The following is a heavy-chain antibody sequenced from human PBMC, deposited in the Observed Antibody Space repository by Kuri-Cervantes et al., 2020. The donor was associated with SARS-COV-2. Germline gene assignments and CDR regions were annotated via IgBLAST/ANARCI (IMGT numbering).Heavy chain of an antibody. D-gene: IGHD6-6*01. CDR3: ARVARLVSYYFDY. CDR2: IYHSGST. V-gene: IGHV4-39*07. Sequence: GSLRLSCTVSGGSISSSSYYWGWIRQPPGKGLEWIGSIYHSGSTYYNPSLKSRVTISVDTSKNQFSLKLSSVTAADTAVYYCARVARLVSYYFDYWGQGTLVTVSS. CDR1: GGSISSSSYY. J-gene: IGHJ4*02.